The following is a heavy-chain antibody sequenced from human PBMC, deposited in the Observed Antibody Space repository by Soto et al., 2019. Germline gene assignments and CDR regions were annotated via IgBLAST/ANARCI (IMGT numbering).Heavy chain of an antibody. CDR2: INPSGGST. Sequence: GASVKVSCKASGYTFTSYYMHWVRQAPGQGLEWMGIINPSGGSTSYAQKFQGRVTMTRDTSTSTVYMELSSLRSDDTAVYYCARDQAVGDTAMVYYYYYGMDVWGQGTTVTVSS. V-gene: IGHV1-46*01. CDR3: ARDQAVGDTAMVYYYYYGMDV. J-gene: IGHJ6*02. D-gene: IGHD5-18*01. CDR1: GYTFTSYY.